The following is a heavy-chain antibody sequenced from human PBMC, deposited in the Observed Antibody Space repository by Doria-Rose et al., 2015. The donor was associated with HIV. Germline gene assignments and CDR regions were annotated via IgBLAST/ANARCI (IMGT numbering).Heavy chain of an antibody. CDR3: ARRSPSVAFDC. J-gene: IGHJ4*02. D-gene: IGHD6-19*01. CDR2: IYHTGST. V-gene: IGHV4-31*02. Sequence: LDWIGYIYHTGSTYYNPSLKSRVIISVDTSKNQFSLRLTSVTAADTAVYYCARRSPSVAFDCWGQGTLVTVSS.